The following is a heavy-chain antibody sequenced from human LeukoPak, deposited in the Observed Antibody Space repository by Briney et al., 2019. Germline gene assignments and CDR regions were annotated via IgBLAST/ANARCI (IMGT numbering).Heavy chain of an antibody. CDR1: GFTFSSYA. V-gene: IGHV3-30*14. CDR3: ARAPYDFWSGYHDAFDI. D-gene: IGHD3-3*01. J-gene: IGHJ3*02. CDR2: ISYDGSIK. Sequence: PGGSLRLSCAASGFTFSSYAMHWVRQAPGKGLEWVAVISYDGSIKYYADSVKGRFTISRDNSKNTLYLQMNSLRAEDTAVYYCARAPYDFWSGYHDAFDIWGQGTMVTVSS.